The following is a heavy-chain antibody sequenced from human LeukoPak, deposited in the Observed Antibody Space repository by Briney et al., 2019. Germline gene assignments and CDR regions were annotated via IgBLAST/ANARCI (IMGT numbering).Heavy chain of an antibody. V-gene: IGHV4-31*03. CDR3: ARLIDPYDNSGPDY. Sequence: SSQTLSLTCTVSGGSISSGGYYWSWIRQPPGKGLEWIGYIYYSGSTYYNPSLKSRVSISVGTSKNQFSLKLSSVTAADTAVYYCARLIDPYDNSGPDYWGQGTLVTVSS. J-gene: IGHJ4*02. D-gene: IGHD3-22*01. CDR1: GGSISSGGYY. CDR2: IYYSGST.